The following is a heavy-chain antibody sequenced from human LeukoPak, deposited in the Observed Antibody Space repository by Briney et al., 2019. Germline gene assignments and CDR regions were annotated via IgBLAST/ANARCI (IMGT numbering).Heavy chain of an antibody. CDR1: GFIFSTYS. CDR2: ISSSSATI. Sequence: PGGSLRLSCAASGFIFSTYSMNWVRQAPGKGLEWVSYISSSSATISYADSVKGRFTISRDNAKNSLYLQMNSLRAEDTAVYYCARGFSPDCWGQGTLITVSS. V-gene: IGHV3-48*01. D-gene: IGHD3-3*01. CDR3: ARGFSPDC. J-gene: IGHJ4*02.